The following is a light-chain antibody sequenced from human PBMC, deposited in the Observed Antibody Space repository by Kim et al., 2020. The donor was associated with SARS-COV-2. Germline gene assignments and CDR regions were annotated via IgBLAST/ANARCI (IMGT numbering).Light chain of an antibody. CDR1: QGISSE. CDR2: AAS. J-gene: IGKJ4*01. V-gene: IGKV1-9*01. Sequence: SASVGERVTITCRDSQGISSELAWYEQKPEKAAKLLIYAASDLQSGVPSRFSGSGSGTDFTLTISSLQPEDFATYYCQQLNSYPLTFGGGTKVEI. CDR3: QQLNSYPLT.